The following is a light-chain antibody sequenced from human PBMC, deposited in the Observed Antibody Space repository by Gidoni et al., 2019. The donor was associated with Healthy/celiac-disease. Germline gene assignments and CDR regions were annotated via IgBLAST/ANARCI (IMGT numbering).Light chain of an antibody. CDR1: SSDVGSYNL. V-gene: IGLV2-23*01. J-gene: IGLJ3*02. Sequence: QSALTQPASVSGSPDQSITISCTGTSSDVGSYNLVSWYQQHPGKAPKLMIYEGSKRPSGVSNRFSGSKSGNTASLTISGLQAEDEADYYCCSYAGSSTPNWVFGGGTKLTVL. CDR2: EGS. CDR3: CSYAGSSTPNWV.